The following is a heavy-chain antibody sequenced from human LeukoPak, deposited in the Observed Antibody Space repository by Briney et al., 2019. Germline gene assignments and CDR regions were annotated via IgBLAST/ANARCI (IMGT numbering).Heavy chain of an antibody. CDR2: INKDGSET. CDR3: VRAGSYNFDY. Sequence: GESLRLSCAASGFTFSSNWMTWVRQAPGKGLEWVANINKDGSETYYVDSVKGRFAISRDNAQNSLVLQMNSLRAEDTVVYYCVRAGSYNFDYWGQGTLVTVSS. V-gene: IGHV3-7*05. J-gene: IGHJ4*02. CDR1: GFTFSSNW. D-gene: IGHD4-11*01.